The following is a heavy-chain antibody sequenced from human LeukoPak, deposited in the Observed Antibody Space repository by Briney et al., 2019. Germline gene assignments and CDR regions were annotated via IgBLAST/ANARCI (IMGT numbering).Heavy chain of an antibody. V-gene: IGHV3-74*01. J-gene: IGHJ3*02. CDR3: TRELEYRGSPDDAFDI. CDR2: INRDGSGT. D-gene: IGHD1-26*01. CDR1: RFTFSIYW. Sequence: QPGGSLRLSCVASRFTFSIYWMHWVRQAPGKGLVWVSRINRDGSGTSYADSVKGRFTISRDNAKNTLSLQMNSLRAEDTAVYYCTRELEYRGSPDDAFDIWGQGTMVTVSS.